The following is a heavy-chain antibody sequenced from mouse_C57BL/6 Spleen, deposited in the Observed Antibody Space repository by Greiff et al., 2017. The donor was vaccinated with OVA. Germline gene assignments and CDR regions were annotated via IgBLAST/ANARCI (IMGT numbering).Heavy chain of an antibody. V-gene: IGHV1-54*01. CDR1: GYAFTNYL. CDR3: ARCNTTEDYFDY. J-gene: IGHJ2*01. CDR2: INPGSGGT. Sequence: QVQLKQSGAELVRPGTSVKVSCKASGYAFTNYLIEWVKQRPGQGLEWIGVINPGSGGTNYNEKFKGKATLTADKSSSTAYMQLSSLTSEDSAVYFCARCNTTEDYFDYWGQGTTLTVSS. D-gene: IGHD1-1*01.